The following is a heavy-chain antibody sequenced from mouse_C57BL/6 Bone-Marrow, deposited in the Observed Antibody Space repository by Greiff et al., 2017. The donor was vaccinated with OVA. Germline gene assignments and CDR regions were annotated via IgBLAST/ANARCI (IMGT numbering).Heavy chain of an antibody. J-gene: IGHJ4*01. V-gene: IGHV3-6*01. CDR2: IRYDGSN. CDR3: AVLRRDYYAMDY. CDR1: GYSITSGYY. Sequence: DVQLQESGPGLVKPSPSLSLSCSVTGYSITSGYYWNWIRQLPGNQLEWMGYIRYDGSNNYNPSLKNRISITRDTSKNQFFLKLNSVTTEDTATYYCAVLRRDYYAMDYWGQGTSVTVSS. D-gene: IGHD1-1*01.